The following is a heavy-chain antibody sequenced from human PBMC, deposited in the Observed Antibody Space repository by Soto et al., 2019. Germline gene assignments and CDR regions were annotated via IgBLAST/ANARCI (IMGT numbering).Heavy chain of an antibody. CDR1: AASISGFY. J-gene: IGHJ5*02. CDR2: IYATGTT. Sequence: SETLSLTCTVSAASISGFYWSWIRKSAGKGLEWIGRIYATGTTDYNPSLKSRVMMSVDTPKKQFSLKLRSVTAADTAVYYCVRDGTKTLRDWFDPWGQGISVTVSS. D-gene: IGHD1-1*01. V-gene: IGHV4-4*07. CDR3: VRDGTKTLRDWFDP.